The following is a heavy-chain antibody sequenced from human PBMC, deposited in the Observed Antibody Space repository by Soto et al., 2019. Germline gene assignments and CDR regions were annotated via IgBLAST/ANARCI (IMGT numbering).Heavy chain of an antibody. V-gene: IGHV5-51*01. Sequence: PGESLKISCKGSGYNFNTYWIAWVRQMPGKGLEWMGIIYPGDSDTTYSPSFQGQVTISADKSISTAYLHWNSLKASDTAIYYCARLVNWGFDYWGQGTPVSGSS. CDR1: GYNFNTYW. D-gene: IGHD3-16*01. CDR2: IYPGDSDT. J-gene: IGHJ4*02. CDR3: ARLVNWGFDY.